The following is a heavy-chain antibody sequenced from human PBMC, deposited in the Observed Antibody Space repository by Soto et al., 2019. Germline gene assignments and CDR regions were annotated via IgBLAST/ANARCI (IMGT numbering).Heavy chain of an antibody. Sequence: GGSLRLSCAGSGFRFSTYAMSWVRQAPGKGLEWVSLISGSDDVTHYADSVKGRFTISRDNSNNMLYLQMNSLRAEDTAVYYCAKNQERELPRVIDFWGQGTLVTVSS. CDR3: AKNQERELPRVIDF. CDR1: GFRFSTYA. V-gene: IGHV3-23*01. D-gene: IGHD1-7*01. CDR2: ISGSDDVT. J-gene: IGHJ4*02.